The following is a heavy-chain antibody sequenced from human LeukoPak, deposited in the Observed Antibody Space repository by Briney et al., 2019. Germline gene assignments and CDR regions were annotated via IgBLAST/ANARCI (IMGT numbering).Heavy chain of an antibody. CDR1: GYTFTTYN. J-gene: IGHJ3*02. CDR3: ASLKNYYDSSGYLVTDAFDI. D-gene: IGHD3-22*01. CDR2: ISGYNGNT. V-gene: IGHV1-18*01. Sequence: ASVKVSCKASGYTFTTYNINWVRQAPGQGLEWMGWISGYNGNTNYAQKPQGRVTMTTATSTRTAYMELRSLKSDDTAVYYCASLKNYYDSSGYLVTDAFDIWGQGTMVTVSS.